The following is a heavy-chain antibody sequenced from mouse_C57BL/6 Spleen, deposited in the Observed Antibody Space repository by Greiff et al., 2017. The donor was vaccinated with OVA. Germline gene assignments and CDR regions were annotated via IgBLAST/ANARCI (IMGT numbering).Heavy chain of an antibody. CDR2: IYPGDGDT. D-gene: IGHD1-1*01. V-gene: IGHV1-82*01. Sequence: QVQLQQSGPELVKPGASVKISCKASGYAFSSSWMNWVKQRPGKGLEWIGRIYPGDGDTNYNGTFKGKATLPADKSYSTYYRQLSSLTSEDSAVYCCAGYYDSSYYFDYWGQGTTLTVSS. CDR3: AGYYDSSYYFDY. CDR1: GYAFSSSW. J-gene: IGHJ2*01.